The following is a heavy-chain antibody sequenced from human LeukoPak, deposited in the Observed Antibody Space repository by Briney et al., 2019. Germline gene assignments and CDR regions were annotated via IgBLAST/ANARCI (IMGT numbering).Heavy chain of an antibody. CDR2: VNHSGST. V-gene: IGHV4-34*01. CDR1: GGSFSGYY. J-gene: IGHJ4*02. D-gene: IGHD1-26*01. CDR3: ARSRIGSYGGFDY. Sequence: SETLSLTCAVYGGSFSGYYWSWIRQPPGKGLEWIGEVNHSGSTNYNPSLKSRVTISVDTSKNQFSLKLSSVTAADTAVYYCARSRIGSYGGFDYWGQGTLVTVSS.